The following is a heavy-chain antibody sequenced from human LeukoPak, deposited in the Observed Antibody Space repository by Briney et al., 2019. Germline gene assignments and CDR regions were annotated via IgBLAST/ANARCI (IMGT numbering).Heavy chain of an antibody. D-gene: IGHD3-10*01. CDR3: ARLAKVVRGL. J-gene: IGHJ4*02. CDR2: ISSSSSYI. CDR1: GFTFSSYS. V-gene: IGHV3-21*01. Sequence: PGGSLRLSCAASGFTFSSYSMNWVRQAPGEGREWVSSISSSSSYIYYADSVKGRFTISRDNAKNSLYLQMNSLRAEDTAVYYCARLAKVVRGLWGQGTLGTVS.